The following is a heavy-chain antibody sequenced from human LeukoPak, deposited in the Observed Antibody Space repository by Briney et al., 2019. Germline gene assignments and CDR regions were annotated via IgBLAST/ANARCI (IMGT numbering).Heavy chain of an antibody. CDR2: IWYDGSNK. CDR3: ARDGDPEGGTGLDY. V-gene: IGHV3-33*01. CDR1: GFTFSSYG. Sequence: QSGGSLRLSCAASGFTFSSYGMHWARQAPGKGLEWVAVIWYDGSNKYYADSVKGRFTISRDNSKNTLYLQMNSLRAEDTAVYYCARDGDPEGGTGLDYWGQGTLVTVSS. J-gene: IGHJ4*02. D-gene: IGHD3-10*01.